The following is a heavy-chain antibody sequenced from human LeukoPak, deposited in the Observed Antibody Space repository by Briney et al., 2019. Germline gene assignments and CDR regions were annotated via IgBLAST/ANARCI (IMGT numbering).Heavy chain of an antibody. J-gene: IGHJ4*02. CDR3: ARDDYGGNSGFDY. CDR1: GGSISSSPYY. D-gene: IGHD4-23*01. CDR2: FYYSGST. Sequence: SETLSPTCTVSGGSISSSPYYWAWIRQPPGKGLEWIGSFYYSGSTYYNPSLKSRVAISVDTSKNQFSLKLSSVTAADTAVYYCARDDYGGNSGFDYWGQGTLVTVSS. V-gene: IGHV4-39*07.